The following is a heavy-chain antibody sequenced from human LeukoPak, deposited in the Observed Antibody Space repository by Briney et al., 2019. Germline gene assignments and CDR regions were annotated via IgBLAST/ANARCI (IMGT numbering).Heavy chain of an antibody. CDR3: ARSYGDYGHFDY. J-gene: IGHJ4*02. CDR1: GFTFSSYD. CDR2: IGTAGDT. D-gene: IGHD4-17*01. V-gene: IGHV3-13*01. Sequence: GGSLRLSCAASGFTFSSYDMHWVRQATGKGLEWVSAIGTAGDTYYPGSVKGRFTISRENAKNSLYLQMNSLRAGDTAVYYCARSYGDYGHFDYWGQGTLVTVSS.